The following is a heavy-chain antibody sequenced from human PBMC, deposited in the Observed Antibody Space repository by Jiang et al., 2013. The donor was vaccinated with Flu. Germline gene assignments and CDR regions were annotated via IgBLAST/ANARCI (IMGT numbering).Heavy chain of an antibody. CDR1: RFTFTNYA. D-gene: IGHD2/OR15-2a*01. Sequence: GAEVKKPGASVRISCKASRFTFTNYAIHWVRQAPGQSLEWMGWINAGNGHTKYLQKFQGRVTITRDTSATTAYMDLHSLRSEDTALYYCARSFFTSDSLPXYFTGLDVWGQGPRSPSP. CDR2: INAGNGHT. V-gene: IGHV1-3*01. J-gene: IGHJ6*02. CDR3: ARSFFTSDSLPXYFTGLDV.